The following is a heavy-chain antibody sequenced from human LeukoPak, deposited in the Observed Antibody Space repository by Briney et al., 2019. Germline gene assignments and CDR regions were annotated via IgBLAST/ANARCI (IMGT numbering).Heavy chain of an antibody. CDR1: GYTFTSYD. D-gene: IGHD3-10*01. V-gene: IGHV1-8*01. J-gene: IGHJ3*02. CDR2: MNPNSGNT. CDR3: ASSTDLRFGEKGDAFDI. Sequence: ASVKVSCKASGYTFTSYDINWVRQATGQGLEWMGWMNPNSGNTGYAQKFQGRVTMTRNTSISTAYMELSSLRSEDTAVYYCASSTDLRFGEKGDAFDIWGQGTMVTVSS.